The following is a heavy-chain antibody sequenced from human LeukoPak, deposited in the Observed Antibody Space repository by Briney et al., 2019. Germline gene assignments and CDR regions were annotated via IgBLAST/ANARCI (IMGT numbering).Heavy chain of an antibody. CDR2: INPNSGDT. Sequence: ASVRVSCKASGYTFTGHYMHWVRQAPGQGLEWMGRINPNSGDTNYAQKFQGRVTITADESTSTAYMELSSLRSEDTAVYYCASGYGGQNWFDPWGQGTLVTVSS. CDR1: GYTFTGHY. D-gene: IGHD4-23*01. J-gene: IGHJ5*02. CDR3: ASGYGGQNWFDP. V-gene: IGHV1-2*06.